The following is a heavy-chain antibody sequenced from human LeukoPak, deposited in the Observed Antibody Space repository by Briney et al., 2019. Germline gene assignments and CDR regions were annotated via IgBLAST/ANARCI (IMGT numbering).Heavy chain of an antibody. Sequence: GGSLRLSCAASGFSVSNYYMSWVRQAPGKGLEWVSVIYSGGNTYYTDSVKGRFTISRDNPKNTVFLQMGSLRAEDTAVYYCAKDNYYDSSATIDYWGQGTLVTVSS. D-gene: IGHD3-22*01. J-gene: IGHJ4*02. CDR1: GFSVSNYY. CDR2: IYSGGNT. CDR3: AKDNYYDSSATIDY. V-gene: IGHV3-53*05.